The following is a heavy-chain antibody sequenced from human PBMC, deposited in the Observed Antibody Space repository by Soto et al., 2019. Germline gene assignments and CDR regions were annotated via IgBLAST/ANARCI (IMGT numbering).Heavy chain of an antibody. V-gene: IGHV4-4*02. J-gene: IGHJ4*02. CDR2: IYHSGST. CDR3: ARAAMGGRRWPFAY. CDR1: GGSISSSNW. D-gene: IGHD3-16*01. Sequence: SETLSLTCAVSGGSISSSNWWSWVRQPPGKGLEWIGEIYHSGSTNYNPSLKSRVTISVDKSKNQSSLKLSSVTAADTAVYYCARAAMGGRRWPFAYWGQGTLVTVSS.